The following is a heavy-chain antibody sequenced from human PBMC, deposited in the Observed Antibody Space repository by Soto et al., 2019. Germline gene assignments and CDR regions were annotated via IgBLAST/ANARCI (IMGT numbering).Heavy chain of an antibody. Sequence: AAVKVCCKASGYTFTSYAMTWVRQAPGQGLEWPGWINTNTGSPTYAQGFTGRFVFSLDTSVSTAYLQICSLKDEDTAVYYCARNLQSSAMYYDFWIVPYHYYPYTIDVCCQGTTVTVSS. CDR3: ARNLQSSAMYYDFWIVPYHYYPYTIDV. J-gene: IGHJ6*02. D-gene: IGHD3-3*01. CDR1: GYTFTSYA. CDR2: INTNTGSP. V-gene: IGHV7-4-1*01.